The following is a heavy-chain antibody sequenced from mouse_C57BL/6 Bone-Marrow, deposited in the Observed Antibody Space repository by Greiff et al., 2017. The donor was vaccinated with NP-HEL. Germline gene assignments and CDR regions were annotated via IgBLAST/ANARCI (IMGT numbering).Heavy chain of an antibody. CDR1: GFNIKDDY. Sequence: VHVKQSGAELVRPGASVKLSCTASGFNIKDDYMHWVKQRPEQGLEWIGWIDPENGDTEYASKFQGKATITADTSSNTAYLQLSSLTSEDTAVYYCAGWLLRFAYWGQGTLVTVSA. J-gene: IGHJ3*01. D-gene: IGHD2-3*01. CDR2: IDPENGDT. CDR3: AGWLLRFAY. V-gene: IGHV14-4*01.